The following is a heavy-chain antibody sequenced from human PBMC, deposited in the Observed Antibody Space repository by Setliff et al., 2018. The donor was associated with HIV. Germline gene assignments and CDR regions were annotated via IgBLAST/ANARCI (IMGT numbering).Heavy chain of an antibody. CDR1: GFTFKNAW. CDR2: IKSKTDGGTT. D-gene: IGHD2-15*01. J-gene: IGHJ4*02. V-gene: IGHV3-15*01. CDR3: TRLGPSDYCGGGNCYYDY. Sequence: GVLRLSCAASGFTFKNAWMNWVRQAPGKGLEWIGRIKSKTDGGTTDYTAPVKGRFTISRDDSKKTAYLQMNSLKTEDTAVYFCTRLGPSDYCGGGNCYYDYWGQGTLVTVSS.